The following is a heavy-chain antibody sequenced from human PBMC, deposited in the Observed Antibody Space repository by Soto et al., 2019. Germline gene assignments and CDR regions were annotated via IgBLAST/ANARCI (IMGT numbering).Heavy chain of an antibody. CDR1: GYSFSDYG. D-gene: IGHD6-19*01. V-gene: IGHV1-18*04. J-gene: IGHJ6*02. Sequence: QVQLVQSGAEVKKPGASLKVSCQASGYSFSDYGIAWVRQAPGQGLAWVGWISTYNGNTNYAQKFQGRVTMTTDTSANKAYMELRSLRSDDTAMYYCARYGYSSGWYLGTGMDVWGQGTPVNVSS. CDR2: ISTYNGNT. CDR3: ARYGYSSGWYLGTGMDV.